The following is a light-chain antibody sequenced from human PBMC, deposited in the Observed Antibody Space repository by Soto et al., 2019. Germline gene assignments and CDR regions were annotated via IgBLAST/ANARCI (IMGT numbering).Light chain of an antibody. CDR2: GAS. V-gene: IGKV3-20*01. CDR3: HQSGNSPKT. CDR1: QSVSPTF. J-gene: IGKJ1*01. Sequence: EIVLTQSPGTLSLSPGDRATLSCRASQSVSPTFLAWFQQKPGQAPRLLLYGASTRASGTPERFSGSGSGTDFTLTISRLEPEDFAVYYCHQSGNSPKTFGQGTKVEIK.